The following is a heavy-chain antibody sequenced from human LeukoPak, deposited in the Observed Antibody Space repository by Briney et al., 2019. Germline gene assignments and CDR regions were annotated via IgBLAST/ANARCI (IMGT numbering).Heavy chain of an antibody. CDR2: INSDGSNT. V-gene: IGHV3-74*01. D-gene: IGHD2-15*01. CDR3: ARESYCSGGSCYSGRAFDI. J-gene: IGHJ3*02. Sequence: PGGSLRLSCAASGFTFSSYWMHWVRQAPGKGLGWVSRINSDGSNTYYADSVKGRFAISRDNAKNRLFLQMNSLRAEDTAVYYCARESYCSGGSCYSGRAFDIWGQGTMVTVSS. CDR1: GFTFSSYW.